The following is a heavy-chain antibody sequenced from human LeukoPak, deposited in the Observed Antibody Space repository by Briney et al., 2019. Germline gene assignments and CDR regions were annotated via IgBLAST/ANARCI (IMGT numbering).Heavy chain of an antibody. Sequence: SETLSLTCTVSGGSISHYYWGWIRQPPGKGLEWIGSIYYSGSTYYNPSLKSRVTISVDTSKNQFSLKLSSVTAADTAVYYCARAMSIAARLQTIFDYWGQGTLVTVTS. D-gene: IGHD6-6*01. CDR3: ARAMSIAARLQTIFDY. J-gene: IGHJ4*02. V-gene: IGHV4-39*07. CDR1: GGSISHYY. CDR2: IYYSGST.